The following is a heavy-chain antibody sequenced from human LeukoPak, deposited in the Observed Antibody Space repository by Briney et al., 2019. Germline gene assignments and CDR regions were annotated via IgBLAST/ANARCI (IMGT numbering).Heavy chain of an antibody. CDR1: GFTFSSYA. Sequence: GGSLRLSCSASGFTFSSYAMSWVRQAPGKGLEWVSAISGSGGSTYYADSVKGRFTTSRDNSKNTLYLQMNSLRAEDTAVYYCAKGKNTVVAATLDYWGQGTLVTVSS. V-gene: IGHV3-23*01. J-gene: IGHJ4*02. CDR3: AKGKNTVVAATLDY. D-gene: IGHD2-15*01. CDR2: ISGSGGST.